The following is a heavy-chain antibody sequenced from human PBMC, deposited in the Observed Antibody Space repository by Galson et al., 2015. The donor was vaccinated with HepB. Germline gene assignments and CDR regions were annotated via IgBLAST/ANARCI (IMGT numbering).Heavy chain of an antibody. J-gene: IGHJ4*02. V-gene: IGHV3-48*01. CDR3: ARDLRGGGY. Sequence: SLRLSCAASGFTFSSYSMNWVRQAPGKGLEWVSYISSSSSTIYYADSVKGRFTISRDNAKNSLYLQMNSLRAEDTAVYYCARDLRGGGYWGQGTLVTVSS. D-gene: IGHD3-16*01. CDR1: GFTFSSYS. CDR2: ISSSSSTI.